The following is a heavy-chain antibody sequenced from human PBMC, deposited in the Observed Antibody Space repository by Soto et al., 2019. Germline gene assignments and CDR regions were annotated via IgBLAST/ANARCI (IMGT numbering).Heavy chain of an antibody. CDR2: ISWNSGAI. CDR3: AKAMGPDWLARLDC. J-gene: IGHJ4*02. CDR1: GFTFDDYA. D-gene: IGHD3-9*01. V-gene: IGHV3-9*01. Sequence: EVQLVESGGGWVQPGRSLRLSCAVSGFTFDDYAMQWVRQAPGEGLEWVSGISWNSGAIGYADSVKGRFTVLRDNAKSTLYLQMNSLRTEDTALYYCAKAMGPDWLARLDCWGQGTLVTVSS.